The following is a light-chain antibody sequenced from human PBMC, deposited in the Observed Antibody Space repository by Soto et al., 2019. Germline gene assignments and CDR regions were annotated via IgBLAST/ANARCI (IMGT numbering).Light chain of an antibody. J-gene: IGLJ2*01. V-gene: IGLV2-14*01. CDR2: EVS. CDR3: SSYTSSSTLVV. CDR1: SSDVGGYNY. Sequence: QSALTQPASVSGSPGQSITISCTGTSSDVGGYNYVSWYQQHPGKAPKLMIYEVSNRPSGDSNRFSGSKSGNTASLTISGLQAEDEADYSRSSYTSSSTLVVFGGGTKLTVL.